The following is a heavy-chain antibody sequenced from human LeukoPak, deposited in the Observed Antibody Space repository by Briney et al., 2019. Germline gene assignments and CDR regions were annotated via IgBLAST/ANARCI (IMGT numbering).Heavy chain of an antibody. D-gene: IGHD6-19*01. Sequence: PGGSLRLSCAASGFTFSSYEMNWVRQAPGKGLEWVSYISSSGSTIYYADSVKGRFTISRDNAKNSLYLRMNSLRAEDTAVYYCARGAGSGPENYFDYWGQGTLVTVSS. CDR3: ARGAGSGPENYFDY. V-gene: IGHV3-48*03. J-gene: IGHJ4*02. CDR2: ISSSGSTI. CDR1: GFTFSSYE.